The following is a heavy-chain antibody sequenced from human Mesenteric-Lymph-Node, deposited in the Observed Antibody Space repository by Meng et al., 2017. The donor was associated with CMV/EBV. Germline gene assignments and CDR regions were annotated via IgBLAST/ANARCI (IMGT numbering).Heavy chain of an antibody. CDR3: AKDPIAVAGTFEY. Sequence: GESLKISCAASGFTFSSYGMYWVRQAPGKGLEWVSVIYSGGSSTYYADSVKGRFTISRDNSKNTLYLQMNSLRAEDTAVYYCAKDPIAVAGTFEYWGQGTLVTVSS. CDR1: GFTFSSYG. CDR2: IYSGGSST. V-gene: IGHV3-23*03. J-gene: IGHJ4*02. D-gene: IGHD6-19*01.